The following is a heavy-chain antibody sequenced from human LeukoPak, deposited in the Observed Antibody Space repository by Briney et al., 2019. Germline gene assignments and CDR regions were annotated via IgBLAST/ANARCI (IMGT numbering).Heavy chain of an antibody. V-gene: IGHV1-2*02. Sequence: ASVKVSCKASGYTFTGYYMHWVRQAPGQGLEWMGWINPNSGGTNYAQKFQGRVTMTRDTSISTAYMELSRLRSDDTAVYYGARDLDYYGSGSFFNIWGQGTMVTVSS. J-gene: IGHJ3*02. CDR2: INPNSGGT. CDR1: GYTFTGYY. D-gene: IGHD3-10*01. CDR3: ARDLDYYGSGSFFNI.